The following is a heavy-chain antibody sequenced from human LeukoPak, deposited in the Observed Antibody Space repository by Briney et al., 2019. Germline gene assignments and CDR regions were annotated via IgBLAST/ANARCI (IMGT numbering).Heavy chain of an antibody. CDR3: ARDYRRVPVAARPGGWFDP. D-gene: IGHD6-6*01. CDR1: GYTFTGYY. V-gene: IGHV1-2*02. CDR2: INPNSGGT. Sequence: GASVKVSCKASGYTFTGYYMHWVRQAPGQGLEWMGWINPNSGGTNYAQKFQGRVTMTRDTSISTAYMELSRLRSDDTAVYYCARDYRRVPVAARPGGWFDPRGQGTLVTVSS. J-gene: IGHJ5*02.